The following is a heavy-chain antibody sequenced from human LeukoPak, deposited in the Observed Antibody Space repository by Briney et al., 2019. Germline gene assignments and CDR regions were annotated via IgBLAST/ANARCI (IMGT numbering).Heavy chain of an antibody. D-gene: IGHD6-19*01. CDR3: AGERIAVAGTEWFDP. CDR2: IYHSGST. Sequence: SGTLSLTCAVSGGSISSSNWWSWVRQPPGKGLEWIGEIYHSGSTNYNPSLKSRVTISVDKSKNQFSLKLSSVTAADTAVYYCAGERIAVAGTEWFDPWGQGTLVTVSS. CDR1: GGSISSSNW. J-gene: IGHJ5*02. V-gene: IGHV4-4*02.